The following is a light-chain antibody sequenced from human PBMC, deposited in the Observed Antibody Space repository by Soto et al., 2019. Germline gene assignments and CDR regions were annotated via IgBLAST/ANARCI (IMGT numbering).Light chain of an antibody. CDR2: AAS. CDR1: QSVSSN. Sequence: IVMTQSPATLSVSPGQSATLTCWASQSVSSNLAWYQQKPGQAPRLLIYAASIRATGIPARFSGSGSGTEFTLSINSLLSEDFAVYYCQQYNDWYTFGQGTKLEIK. V-gene: IGKV3-15*01. J-gene: IGKJ2*01. CDR3: QQYNDWYT.